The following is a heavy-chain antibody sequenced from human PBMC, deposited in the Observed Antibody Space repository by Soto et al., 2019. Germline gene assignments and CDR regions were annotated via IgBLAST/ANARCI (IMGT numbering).Heavy chain of an antibody. CDR2: IYSTGNT. V-gene: IGHV4-39*01. CDR3: RRSSRYSTDV. J-gene: IGHJ6*02. D-gene: IGHD6-13*01. CDR1: GDSIRSSSY. Sequence: QLQLQESGPGLVKPSETLSLTCTVSGDSIRSSSYWGWIRQPLGKGLEWIGSIYSTGNTYYNPSLNSQVTISVDTSKNQFSLNVISVTAADTAVYYCRRSSRYSTDVWGQGTTVTVSS.